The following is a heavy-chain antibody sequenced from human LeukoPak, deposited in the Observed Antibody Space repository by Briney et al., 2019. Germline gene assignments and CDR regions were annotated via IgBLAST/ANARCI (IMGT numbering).Heavy chain of an antibody. Sequence: QTGGSLRLSCAASGFTFGSYAMNWVRQAPGKGLKWVSYISSSSSAIYYGDSVKGRFTVSRDNVKNSLYLQMNSLRVEDAAVYYCATLTPPGVLLWFGDPRYMDVWGKGTTVTVSS. J-gene: IGHJ6*03. V-gene: IGHV3-48*01. D-gene: IGHD3-10*01. CDR3: ATLTPPGVLLWFGDPRYMDV. CDR1: GFTFGSYA. CDR2: ISSSSSAI.